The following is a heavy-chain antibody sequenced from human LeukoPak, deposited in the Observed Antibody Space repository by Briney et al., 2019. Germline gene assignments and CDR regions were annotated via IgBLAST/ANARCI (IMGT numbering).Heavy chain of an antibody. CDR1: GFTFSNYY. CDR3: ATGVRGYNSALDY. D-gene: IGHD6-19*01. Sequence: PGGSLRLSCAASGFTFSNYYMNWLRQAPGKGLEWVSSISSGSSYIYYADSLKGRFTISRDNAKNSLYLQMNSLRAEDTAVYYCATGVRGYNSALDYWGQGTLVTVSP. J-gene: IGHJ4*02. V-gene: IGHV3-21*01. CDR2: ISSGSSYI.